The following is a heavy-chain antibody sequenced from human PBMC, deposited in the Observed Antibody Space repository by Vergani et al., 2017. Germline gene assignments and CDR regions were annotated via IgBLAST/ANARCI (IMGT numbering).Heavy chain of an antibody. V-gene: IGHV3-64D*06. D-gene: IGHD2-21*01. Sequence: EVQLVESGGGLVQPGGSLRLSCAASGFTVSSNYMSWVRQAPGNGLEYVSAISSNGGSTYYADSVKGRFTISRDNSKNTLYLQMSSLRAEDTAVYYCVNGWGGSGFGDAFDIWGQGTMVTVSS. CDR1: GFTVSSNY. CDR3: VNGWGGSGFGDAFDI. J-gene: IGHJ3*02. CDR2: ISSNGGST.